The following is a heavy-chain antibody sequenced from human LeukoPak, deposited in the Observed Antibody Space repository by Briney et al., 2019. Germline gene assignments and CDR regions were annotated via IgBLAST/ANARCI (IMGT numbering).Heavy chain of an antibody. CDR2: IWYDGSNK. J-gene: IGHJ4*02. CDR3: ARVVVNYYDSRDYYEIDY. CDR1: GFTFSSYG. V-gene: IGHV3-33*01. Sequence: GGSLRLSCAVSGFTFSSYGMHWVRQAPGKGLEWVAVIWYDGSNKYYADSVKGRFTISRGNSKNTLYLQMDSLRAEDTAVYYCARVVVNYYDSRDYYEIDYWGQGTLVTVSS. D-gene: IGHD3-22*01.